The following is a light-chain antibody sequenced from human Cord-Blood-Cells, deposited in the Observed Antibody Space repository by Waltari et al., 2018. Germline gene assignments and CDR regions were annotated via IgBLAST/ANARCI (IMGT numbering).Light chain of an antibody. CDR1: QSVSSY. V-gene: IGKV3-11*01. Sequence: EIVLTQSPATLSLSPGERATLSCRASQSVSSYLAWYQQKPGQAPRLLIYDASNRATGIPDRFSGSGSGTDCTLTISSLEPEDFAVYYCQQRSNWPLTFGGGTKVEIK. CDR3: QQRSNWPLT. CDR2: DAS. J-gene: IGKJ4*01.